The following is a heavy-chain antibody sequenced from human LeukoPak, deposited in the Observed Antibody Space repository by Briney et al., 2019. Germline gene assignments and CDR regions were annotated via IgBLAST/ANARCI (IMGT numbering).Heavy chain of an antibody. CDR1: GFTFSSYG. CDR2: IWYGGSNK. CDR3: ARAQGITMIVVVIADAFDI. J-gene: IGHJ3*02. D-gene: IGHD3-22*01. Sequence: GGSLRLSCAASGFTFSSYGMHWVRQAPGKGLEWVAVIWYGGSNKYYADSVKGRFTISRDNSKNTLYLQMNSLRAEDTAVYYCARAQGITMIVVVIADAFDIWGQGTMVTVSS. V-gene: IGHV3-33*08.